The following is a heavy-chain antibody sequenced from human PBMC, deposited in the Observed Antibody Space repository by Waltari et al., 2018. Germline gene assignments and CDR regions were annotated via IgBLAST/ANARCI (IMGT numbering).Heavy chain of an antibody. D-gene: IGHD2-15*01. Sequence: EVQLVESGGGLVQPGGSLRLSCVASGFTFSRYWLNWVRQAPGKGLEWVANMNPDGSEKQYVDSVKGRFPTSRDNTKNSLYLQMNSLRAEDTAIYYCARTGYGGNALDYWGQGTLVTVSS. CDR2: MNPDGSEK. CDR1: GFTFSRYW. V-gene: IGHV3-7*01. J-gene: IGHJ4*02. CDR3: ARTGYGGNALDY.